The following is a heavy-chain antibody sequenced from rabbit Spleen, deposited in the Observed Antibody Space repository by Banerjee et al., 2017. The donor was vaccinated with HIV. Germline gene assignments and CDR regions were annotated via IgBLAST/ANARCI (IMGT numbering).Heavy chain of an antibody. CDR1: GFSFSSSYY. D-gene: IGHD1-1*01. V-gene: IGHV1S45*01. CDR3: ARDTSSSFSSYGMDL. J-gene: IGHJ6*01. CDR2: IDAGSSGFT. Sequence: QEQLEESGGDLVKPGASLTLTCTASGFSFSSSYYMCWVRQAPGKGLEWIACIDAGSSGFTYFATWAKGRFAISKTSSTTVTLQMTRLTAADTATYFCARDTSSSFSSYGMDLWGPGTLVTVS.